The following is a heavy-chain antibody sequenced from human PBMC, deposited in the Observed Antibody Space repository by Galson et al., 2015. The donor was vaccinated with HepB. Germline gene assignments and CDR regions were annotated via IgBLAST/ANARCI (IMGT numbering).Heavy chain of an antibody. CDR1: GYTFTSYG. J-gene: IGHJ5*02. Sequence: SVKVSCKASGYTFTSYGISWVRQAPGQGLEWMGWISAYNGNTNYAQKLQGRVTMTTDTSTSTAYMELRSLRSDDTAVYYCARERGIVVVPAARNNWFDPWGQGTLVTVSS. CDR2: ISAYNGNT. V-gene: IGHV1-18*04. D-gene: IGHD2-2*01. CDR3: ARERGIVVVPAARNNWFDP.